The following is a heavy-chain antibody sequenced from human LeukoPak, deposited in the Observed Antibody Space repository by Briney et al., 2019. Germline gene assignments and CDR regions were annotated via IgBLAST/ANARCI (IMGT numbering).Heavy chain of an antibody. V-gene: IGHV3-30*18. J-gene: IGHJ4*02. CDR1: GFTFSSYG. CDR3: AKDRGYSYGGDFDY. Sequence: GRSLRLSCAASGFTFSSYGMHWVRHAPGKGLEWVAVISYDGSNKYYADSVKGRFTISRDNSKNTLYLQMNSLRAEDTAVYYCAKDRGYSYGGDFDYWGQGTLVTVSS. CDR2: ISYDGSNK. D-gene: IGHD5-18*01.